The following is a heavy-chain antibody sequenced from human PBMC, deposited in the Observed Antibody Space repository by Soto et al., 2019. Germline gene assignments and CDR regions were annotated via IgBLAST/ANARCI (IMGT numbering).Heavy chain of an antibody. CDR2: VHYTGNT. J-gene: IGHJ4*02. D-gene: IGHD3-10*01. CDR1: HGSITRSTFY. CDR3: ASAGGIYYYGSGSYHYYFDY. V-gene: IGHV4-39*01. Sequence: ASETLSLTCTVSHGSITRSTFYWGWIRQPPGKGLEWIGSVHYTGNTYYNPSLKSRVTISIDSSKNHLYLKLSSVTAADTAVYYCASAGGIYYYGSGSYHYYFDYWGRGSLVTVSS.